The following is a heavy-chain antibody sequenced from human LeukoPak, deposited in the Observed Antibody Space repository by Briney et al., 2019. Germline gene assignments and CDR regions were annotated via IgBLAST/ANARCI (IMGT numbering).Heavy chain of an antibody. Sequence: PSETLSLTCTVSGGSISSSSYYWGWIRQPPGKGLEWIGSIYYSGSTYYNPSLKSRVTISVDTSKNQFSLKLSSVTAADTAVYYCARLILGSYYDFWSGYWEYNWFDPWGQGTLVTVSS. CDR3: ARLILGSYYDFWSGYWEYNWFDP. J-gene: IGHJ5*02. V-gene: IGHV4-39*01. CDR1: GGSISSSSYY. CDR2: IYYSGST. D-gene: IGHD3-3*01.